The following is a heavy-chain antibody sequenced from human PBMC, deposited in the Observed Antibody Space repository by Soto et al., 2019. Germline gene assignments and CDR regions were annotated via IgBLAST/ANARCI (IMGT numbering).Heavy chain of an antibody. Sequence: SETLSLTCTVSGASISSSSYYWGWIRQPPGKGLEWIGSFYYNGNSYYNPPLESRFTVSGDTSKNQISLKLNSVTAADTAIFYCAGFRAVGATAEYWGQGIMVTVSS. CDR3: AGFRAVGATAEY. V-gene: IGHV4-39*01. J-gene: IGHJ4*02. CDR2: FYYNGNS. CDR1: GASISSSSYY. D-gene: IGHD1-26*01.